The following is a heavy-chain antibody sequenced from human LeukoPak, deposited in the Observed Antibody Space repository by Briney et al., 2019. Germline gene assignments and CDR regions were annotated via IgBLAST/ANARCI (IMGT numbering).Heavy chain of an antibody. D-gene: IGHD3-16*02. V-gene: IGHV1-69*13. CDR1: GGTFSSYA. CDR3: ARPRIARPSHYCFDY. J-gene: IGHJ4*02. Sequence: VKVSCKASGGTFSSYAISWVRQAPGQGLEWMGRIIPIFGTANYAQKFQGRVTITTDESTSTAYMELSSLRSEDTAVYYCARPRIARPSHYCFDYWGQGTLVTVSS. CDR2: IIPIFGTA.